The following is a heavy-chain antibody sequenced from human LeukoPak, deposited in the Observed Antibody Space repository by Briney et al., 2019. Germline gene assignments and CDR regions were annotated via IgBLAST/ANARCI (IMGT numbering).Heavy chain of an antibody. J-gene: IGHJ5*02. CDR2: IRYDGSNK. D-gene: IGHD1-26*01. V-gene: IGHV3-30*02. CDR3: ARDPVGGNWFDP. CDR1: GFTFSSYG. Sequence: PGGSLRLSCAASGFTFSSYGMHWVRQAPGKGLERVAFIRYDGSNKYYADSVKGRFTISRDNAKNSLYLQMNSLRAEDTAVYYCARDPVGGNWFDPWGQGALVTVSS.